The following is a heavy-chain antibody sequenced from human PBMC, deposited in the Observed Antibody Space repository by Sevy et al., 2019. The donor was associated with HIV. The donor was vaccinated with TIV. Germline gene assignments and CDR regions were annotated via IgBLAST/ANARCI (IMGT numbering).Heavy chain of an antibody. D-gene: IGHD7-27*01. Sequence: GGSLRLSCPVSGFTFSTYAMHWVRQAPGKGVECVAIVSSDGSEINYADSVKGRFTISRDNSRNTLYLQMNSLRTEDTALYYCARDQLGSIDYWGQGTLVTVSS. V-gene: IGHV3-30-3*01. CDR3: ARDQLGSIDY. CDR2: VSSDGSEI. CDR1: GFTFSTYA. J-gene: IGHJ4*02.